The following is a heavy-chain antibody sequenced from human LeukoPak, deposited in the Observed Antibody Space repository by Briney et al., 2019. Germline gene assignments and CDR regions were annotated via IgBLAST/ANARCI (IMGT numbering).Heavy chain of an antibody. CDR2: ISSSSSYI. Sequence: GVSLRLSCAASGFTFSSYSMNWVRQAPGKGLEWVSSISSSSSYIYYADSVKGRFTISRDNAKNSLYLQMNSLRAEDTAVYYCARARIQLWLPDYWGQGTLVTVSS. CDR1: GFTFSSYS. V-gene: IGHV3-21*01. CDR3: ARARIQLWLPDY. J-gene: IGHJ4*02. D-gene: IGHD5-18*01.